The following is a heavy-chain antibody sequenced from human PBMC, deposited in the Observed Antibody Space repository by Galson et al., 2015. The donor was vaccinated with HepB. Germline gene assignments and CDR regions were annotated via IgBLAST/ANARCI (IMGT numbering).Heavy chain of an antibody. J-gene: IGHJ4*02. CDR1: GDTFISYT. V-gene: IGHV1-69*13. D-gene: IGHD1-7*01. CDR3: TREFRVWNYGAAFDY. Sequence: SVKVSCKASGDTFISYTFNWVRQAPGQGLEWMGGIIPIFATANYAQKFQGRVTITADESTSTAYMELSSLTSEDTAVYYCTREFRVWNYGAAFDYWGQGTLVTVSS. CDR2: IIPIFATA.